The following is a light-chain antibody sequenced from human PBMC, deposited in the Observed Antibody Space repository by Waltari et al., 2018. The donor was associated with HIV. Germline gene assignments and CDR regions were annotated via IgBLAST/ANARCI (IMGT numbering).Light chain of an antibody. CDR3: AAWDDSLNGGV. V-gene: IGLV1-44*01. Sequence: QSVLTQPPSASGTPGQRVTISCSGSSSNIGSNTVNWYQQLPGTAPNLLIYSNNQRPSGFPDRFSGSKSGTSASLAISGLQSEDEADYYCAAWDDSLNGGVFGGGTKLTVL. CDR2: SNN. J-gene: IGLJ2*01. CDR1: SSNIGSNT.